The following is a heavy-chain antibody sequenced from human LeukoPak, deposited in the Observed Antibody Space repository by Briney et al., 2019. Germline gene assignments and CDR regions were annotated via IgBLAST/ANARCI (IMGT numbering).Heavy chain of an antibody. CDR1: GFTVSSNY. D-gene: IGHD4-11*01. J-gene: IGHJ4*02. Sequence: GGSLRLSCAASGFTVSSNYMSWVRQAPGKGLERVSVIYSGGSTYYADSVKGRFTISRDNSKNTLYLQMNSLRAEDTAVYYCARMSTVATYFDYWGQGTLVTVSS. V-gene: IGHV3-66*02. CDR3: ARMSTVATYFDY. CDR2: IYSGGST.